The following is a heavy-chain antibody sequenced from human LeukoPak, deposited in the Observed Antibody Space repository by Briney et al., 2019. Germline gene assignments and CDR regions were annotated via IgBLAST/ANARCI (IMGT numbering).Heavy chain of an antibody. D-gene: IGHD6-13*01. CDR2: INQDGSEM. V-gene: IGHV3-7*01. CDR1: GFTFNSYW. CDR3: ARDRVWTVLY. Sequence: QPGGSLRLSCAASGFTFNSYWMSWVRQAPGKGLEWVANINQDGSEMYYVDSLKGRFTISRDNAKNSVYLQMSSLRAEDTAVYYCARDRVWTVLYWGQGTLVTVSS. J-gene: IGHJ4*02.